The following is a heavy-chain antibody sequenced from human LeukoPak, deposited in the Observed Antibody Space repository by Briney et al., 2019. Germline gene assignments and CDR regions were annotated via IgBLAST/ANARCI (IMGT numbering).Heavy chain of an antibody. CDR2: IYYSGST. D-gene: IGHD4-11*01. V-gene: IGHV4-61*01. J-gene: IGHJ6*02. Sequence: PSETLSLTCTVSGDSVSSNSYYWSWIRQPPGKGLEWIGYIYYSGSTNYNPSLKSRVTISVDTSKNQFSLKLSSVTAADTAVYYCARAHLQEDYYYCYGMDVWGQGTTVTVSS. CDR1: GDSVSSNSYY. CDR3: ARAHLQEDYYYCYGMDV.